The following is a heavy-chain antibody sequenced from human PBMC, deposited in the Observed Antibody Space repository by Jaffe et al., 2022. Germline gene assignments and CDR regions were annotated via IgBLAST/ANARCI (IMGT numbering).Heavy chain of an antibody. CDR3: ARFEYSSSSLAVAYYFDY. CDR1: GYSFTSYW. J-gene: IGHJ4*02. V-gene: IGHV5-51*03. D-gene: IGHD6-6*01. CDR2: IYPGDSDT. Sequence: EVQLVQSGAEVKKPGESLKISCKGSGYSFTSYWIGWVRQMPGKGLEWMGIIYPGDSDTRYSPSFQGQVTISADKSISTAYLQWSSLKASDTAMYYCARFEYSSSSLAVAYYFDYWGQGTLVTVSS.